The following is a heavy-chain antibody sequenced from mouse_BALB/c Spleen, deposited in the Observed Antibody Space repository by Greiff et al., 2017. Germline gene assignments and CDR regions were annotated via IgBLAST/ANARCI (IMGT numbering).Heavy chain of an antibody. V-gene: IGHV5-6*01. CDR1: GFTFSSYG. Sequence: EVQLVESGGDLVKPGGSLKLSCAASGFTFSSYGMSWVRQTPDKRLEWVATISSGGSYTYYPDSVKGRFTISRDNAKNTLYLQMSSLRSEDTAMYYCARHVVRAWFAYWGQGTLVTVSA. CDR3: ARHVVRAWFAY. CDR2: ISSGGSYT. D-gene: IGHD2-14*01. J-gene: IGHJ3*01.